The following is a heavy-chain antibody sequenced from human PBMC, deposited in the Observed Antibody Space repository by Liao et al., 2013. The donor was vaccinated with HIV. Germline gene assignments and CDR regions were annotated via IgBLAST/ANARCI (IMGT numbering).Heavy chain of an antibody. V-gene: IGHV4-30-2*01. D-gene: IGHD2-15*01. CDR2: IHHGGST. CDR1: GDSIISGAYA. J-gene: IGHJ4*02. Sequence: QLQLQESGSGLVKPSQTLSLTCNVSGDSIISGAYAWSWIRQPPGKGLELIGYIHHGGSTYYNPSLKSRVTMSVDTSNNQFFLRLTSVTAADTAVYFCATTRIGGYYFDFWGQGTLVTVSS. CDR3: ATTRIGGYYFDF.